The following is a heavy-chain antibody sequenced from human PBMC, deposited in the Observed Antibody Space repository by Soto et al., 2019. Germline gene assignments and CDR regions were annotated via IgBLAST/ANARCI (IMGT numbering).Heavy chain of an antibody. D-gene: IGHD6-13*01. J-gene: IGHJ6*02. CDR2: IIPIFGTA. Sequence: SVKVSCKASGGTFSSYAISWVRQAPGQGLEWMGGIIPIFGTANYAQKFQGRVTITADESTSTAYMELSSLRSEDTAMYYCAKSIAAAGTNYYGMDVWGQGTTVTVSS. CDR3: AKSIAAAGTNYYGMDV. CDR1: GGTFSSYA. V-gene: IGHV1-69*13.